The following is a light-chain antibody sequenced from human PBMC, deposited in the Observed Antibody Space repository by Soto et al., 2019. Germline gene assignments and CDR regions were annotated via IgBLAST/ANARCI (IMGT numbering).Light chain of an antibody. Sequence: QSVLTQPASVSGSPGQSITISCTGTSSDVENYNLVSWYQQHPGKAPKVMIYDVSKRPSGVPDRFSGSKSGNTASLTLSGLQAEDEADYYCCSYAGSYTFYVFGTGTKLTVL. CDR2: DVS. CDR1: SSDVENYNL. CDR3: CSYAGSYTFYV. V-gene: IGLV2-11*01. J-gene: IGLJ1*01.